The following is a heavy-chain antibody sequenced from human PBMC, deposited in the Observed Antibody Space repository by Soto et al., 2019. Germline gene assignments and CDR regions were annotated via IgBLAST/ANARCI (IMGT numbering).Heavy chain of an antibody. CDR3: AREGGEDYFDY. CDR1: GFSFIISE. Sequence: PGGSLRLSCAASGFSFIISEMNWVRQAPGKGLEWVSYISSSGSTTYYADSVKGRFTISRDNAKNSLYLQMNSLRAEDTAVYYCAREGGEDYFDYWGQGTRVTVSS. J-gene: IGHJ4*02. V-gene: IGHV3-48*03. CDR2: ISSSGSTT.